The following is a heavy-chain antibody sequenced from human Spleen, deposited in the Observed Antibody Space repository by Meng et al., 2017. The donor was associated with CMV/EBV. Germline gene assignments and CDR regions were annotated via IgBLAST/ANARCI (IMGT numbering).Heavy chain of an antibody. CDR3: SRALRGGSSRYFDY. J-gene: IGHJ4*02. CDR2: IYYSGST. CDR1: GGSVSSGSYY. D-gene: IGHD1-26*01. V-gene: IGHV4-61*01. Sequence: GSLRLSCTVSGGSVSSGSYYWSWIRQPPGKGLEWIGYIYYSGSTNYNPSLKSRVTISVDTSKNQFSLKLSSVTAADTAVYYCSRALRGGSSRYFDYWGQGTLVTVSS.